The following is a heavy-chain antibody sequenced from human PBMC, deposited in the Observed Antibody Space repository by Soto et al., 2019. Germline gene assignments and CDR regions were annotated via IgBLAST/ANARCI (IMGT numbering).Heavy chain of an antibody. Sequence: SLPQSVRCAVEEGSCFGYCGRCISQTQGKGLEWIGEINHSGSTNYNPSLKSRVTISVDTSKNQFSLKLSSVTAADTAVYYCARGVESIAAPQRRDYYYYYMDVWGKGTTVTVSS. CDR2: INHSGST. CDR3: ARGVESIAAPQRRDYYYYYMDV. D-gene: IGHD6-6*01. J-gene: IGHJ6*03. V-gene: IGHV4-34*01. CDR1: EGSCFGYC.